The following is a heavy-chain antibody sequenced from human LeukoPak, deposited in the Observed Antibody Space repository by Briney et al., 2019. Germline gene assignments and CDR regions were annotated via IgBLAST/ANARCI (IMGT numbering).Heavy chain of an antibody. Sequence: GGSLQISCQGSGYRFTSYWIGWVRPVPGKGLEWMGIIYPGDSDTRYSPSFQGQVTISADKSISTAYLQWSSLKASDTAMYYCARRGPSCDYWGQGTLVTVSS. D-gene: IGHD1-26*01. CDR3: ARRGPSCDY. J-gene: IGHJ4*02. CDR1: GYRFTSYW. CDR2: IYPGDSDT. V-gene: IGHV5-51*01.